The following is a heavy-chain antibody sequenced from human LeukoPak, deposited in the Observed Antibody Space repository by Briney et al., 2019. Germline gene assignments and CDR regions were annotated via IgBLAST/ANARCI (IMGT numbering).Heavy chain of an antibody. CDR2: IYHSGST. D-gene: IGHD6-19*01. Sequence: SETLSLTCTVSGYSISSGYYWGWIRQPPGKGLEWIGSIYHSGSTYYNPSLKSRVTISVDTSKNQFSLKLSSVTAADTAVYYCARTRWIAVAGTDYFDHWGQGTLVTVSS. CDR1: GYSISSGYY. J-gene: IGHJ4*02. V-gene: IGHV4-38-2*02. CDR3: ARTRWIAVAGTDYFDH.